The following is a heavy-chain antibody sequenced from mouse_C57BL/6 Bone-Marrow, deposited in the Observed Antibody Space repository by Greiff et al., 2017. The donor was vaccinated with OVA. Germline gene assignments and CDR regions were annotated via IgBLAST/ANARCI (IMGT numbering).Heavy chain of an antibody. CDR2: IYPRSGNT. V-gene: IGHV1-81*01. J-gene: IGHJ3*01. CDR1: GYTFTSYG. Sequence: QVQLQQSGAELARPGASVKLSCKASGYTFTSYGISWVKQRPGQGLEWIGEIYPRSGNTYYNEKFKGKATLTADKSSSTAYMELRSLTSEDSAVYFCADGYFFFAYWGQGTLVTVSA. D-gene: IGHD2-3*01. CDR3: ADGYFFFAY.